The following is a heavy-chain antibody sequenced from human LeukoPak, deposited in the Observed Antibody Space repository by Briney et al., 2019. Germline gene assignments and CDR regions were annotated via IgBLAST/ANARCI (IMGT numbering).Heavy chain of an antibody. J-gene: IGHJ4*02. CDR3: ARAIAAAGSY. V-gene: IGHV3-7*01. CDR1: GFTFSIYW. D-gene: IGHD6-13*01. CDR2: INQDGSNK. Sequence: GGSLRLSCAASGFTFSIYWMTWVRQAPGKGLEWVANINQDGSNKYYVDSVKGRFTISRDNAKNSVYLQMNSLRAEDTAVYYCARAIAAAGSYWGQGTLVTVSS.